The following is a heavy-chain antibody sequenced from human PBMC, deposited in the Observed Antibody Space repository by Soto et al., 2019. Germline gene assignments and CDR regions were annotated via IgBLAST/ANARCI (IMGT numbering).Heavy chain of an antibody. J-gene: IGHJ6*02. CDR3: ARAPPYYDFWSGYYEPPYGMDV. V-gene: IGHV4-31*03. D-gene: IGHD3-3*01. CDR2: IYYSGST. Sequence: PSETLSLTCTVSGGSISSGGYYWRWIRPHPGKGLEWIGYIYYSGSTYYNPSLKSRVTISVDTSKNQFSLKLSSVTAADTAVYYCARAPPYYDFWSGYYEPPYGMDVWGQGTTVTVSS. CDR1: GGSISSGGYY.